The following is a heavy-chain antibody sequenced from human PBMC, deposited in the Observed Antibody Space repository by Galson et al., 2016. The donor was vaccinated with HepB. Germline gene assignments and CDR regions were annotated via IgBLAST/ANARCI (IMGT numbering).Heavy chain of an antibody. J-gene: IGHJ4*02. D-gene: IGHD3-10*01. Sequence: SETLSLTCSVSGGSINSYYWSWIRQPPGKGLEWIGYIYYSGATNYSPSLNSRVTMSVDTSKNQFSLKLTSVTAADTAVYYCARGASYYDYWGQRTLVTVSP. CDR2: IYYSGAT. CDR3: ARGASYYDY. V-gene: IGHV4-59*12. CDR1: GGSINSYY.